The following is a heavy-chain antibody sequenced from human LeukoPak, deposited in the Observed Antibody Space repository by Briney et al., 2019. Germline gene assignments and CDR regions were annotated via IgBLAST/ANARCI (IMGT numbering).Heavy chain of an antibody. D-gene: IGHD3-9*01. CDR3: AREGQREARYYDILTGYEPYYYYGMDV. CDR1: GFTFRAYG. J-gene: IGHJ6*02. V-gene: IGHV3-21*01. Sequence: GGSLRPSCAPSGFTFRAYGMNWVGKAPGKGLEWVSSIIIVSIYIYSADSVKGRFTISRDNAKNSLYLQMNSLRAEDTAVYYCAREGQREARYYDILTGYEPYYYYGMDVWGQGTTVTVSS. CDR2: IIIVSIYI.